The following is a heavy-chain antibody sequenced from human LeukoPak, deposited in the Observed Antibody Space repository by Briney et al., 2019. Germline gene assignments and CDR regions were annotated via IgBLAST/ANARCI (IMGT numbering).Heavy chain of an antibody. V-gene: IGHV3-23*01. D-gene: IGHD1-26*01. CDR2: ISSTGGTA. J-gene: IGHJ6*03. Sequence: PGGSLRLSCAASGFTFSSFGMSWVRQAPGKGLEWVSAISSTGGTAYYADSVKGRFTISRDNSKNTLYLQMNSLRAEDTAVYYCARGGSYLSYYYYYYMDVWGKGTTVTVSS. CDR1: GFTFSSFG. CDR3: ARGGSYLSYYYYYYMDV.